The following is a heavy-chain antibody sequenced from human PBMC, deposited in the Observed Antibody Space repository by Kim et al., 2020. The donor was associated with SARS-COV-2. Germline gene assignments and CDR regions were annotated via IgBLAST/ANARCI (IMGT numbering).Heavy chain of an antibody. CDR2: IYYSGTT. V-gene: IGHV4-30-4*01. CDR3: ARGSKTGYSQRKYYYYGMDV. CDR1: GGSISSGDYY. D-gene: IGHD5-18*01. Sequence: SETLSLTCTVSGGSISSGDYYWSWIRQPPGKGLEWFGYIYYSGTTSSTPSSKSRVTISVDTSKNQFSLKLSSVTAADTAVYYCARGSKTGYSQRKYYYYGMDVWGQGTTVTVSS. J-gene: IGHJ6*02.